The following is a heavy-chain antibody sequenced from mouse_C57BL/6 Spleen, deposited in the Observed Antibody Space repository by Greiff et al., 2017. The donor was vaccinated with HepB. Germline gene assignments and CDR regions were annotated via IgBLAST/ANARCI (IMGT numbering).Heavy chain of an antibody. CDR1: GYTFTTYP. V-gene: IGHV1-47*01. Sequence: QVQLKESGAELVKPGASVKMSCKASGYTFTTYPIEWMKQNHGKSLEWIGNFHPYNDDTKYNEKFKGKATLTVEKSSSTVYLELSRLTSDDSAVYYCARNDYGNYPFAYWGQGTLVTVSA. CDR3: ARNDYGNYPFAY. CDR2: FHPYNDDT. D-gene: IGHD2-1*01. J-gene: IGHJ3*01.